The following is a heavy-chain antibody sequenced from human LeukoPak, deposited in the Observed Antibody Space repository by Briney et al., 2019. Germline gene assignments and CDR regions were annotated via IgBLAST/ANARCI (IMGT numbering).Heavy chain of an antibody. CDR3: ARGAVAGGFDY. D-gene: IGHD6-19*01. J-gene: IGHJ4*02. CDR2: IYYSGST. Sequence: ETLSLTCTVSGGSISSYYWSWIRQPPGKGLEWIGYIYYSGSTNYNPSLKSRVTISVDTSKNQFSLKLSSVTAADTAVYYCARGAVAGGFDYWGQGTLVTVSS. CDR1: GGSISSYY. V-gene: IGHV4-59*01.